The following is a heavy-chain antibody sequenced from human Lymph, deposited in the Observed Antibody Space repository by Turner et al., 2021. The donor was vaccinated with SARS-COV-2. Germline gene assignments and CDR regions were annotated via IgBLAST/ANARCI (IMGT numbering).Heavy chain of an antibody. D-gene: IGHD1-26*01. CDR1: GFIFSSYE. J-gene: IGHJ3*02. V-gene: IGHV3-48*03. CDR3: ARDTVGATHAFDI. Sequence: EVQLVESGGGLVLPGGSLRLSCAASGFIFSSYEMNGVRQAPGKGLEWVSYISRSGSTIYYADSVKGRFTISRDNAKNSLYLQMSSLRAEDTAVYYCARDTVGATHAFDIWGQGTMVTVSS. CDR2: ISRSGSTI.